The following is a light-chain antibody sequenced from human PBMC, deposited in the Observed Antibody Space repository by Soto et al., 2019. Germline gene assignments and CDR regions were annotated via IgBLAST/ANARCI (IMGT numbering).Light chain of an antibody. CDR2: GAS. CDR1: QSVSSSY. J-gene: IGKJ3*01. CDR3: KHYGSSPIFP. V-gene: IGKV3-20*01. Sequence: EIVLTQSPGTLSLSPGERATLSCRASQSVSSSYLAWYQQKPGQAPRLLIYGASSRATGIPDRFSGSGSGTDFTLTISRLEPEDFAVFFCKHYGSSPIFPFGPGTKVDVK.